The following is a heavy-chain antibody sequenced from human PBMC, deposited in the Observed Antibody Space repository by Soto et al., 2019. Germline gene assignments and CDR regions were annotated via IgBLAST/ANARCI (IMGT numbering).Heavy chain of an antibody. CDR3: AKDAEITMIVVVTIFDY. J-gene: IGHJ4*02. V-gene: IGHV3-23*04. CDR2: ISGSGGST. CDR1: GFTFSTYA. Sequence: EVQLVESGGGLVQPGGSLRLSCAASGFTFSTYAMSWVRQAPGKGLEWVSGISGSGGSTHYADSVKGRFTISRDNSKNTLYLQMNSLRVEDTAVYYCAKDAEITMIVVVTIFDYWGQGTPVTVSS. D-gene: IGHD3-22*01.